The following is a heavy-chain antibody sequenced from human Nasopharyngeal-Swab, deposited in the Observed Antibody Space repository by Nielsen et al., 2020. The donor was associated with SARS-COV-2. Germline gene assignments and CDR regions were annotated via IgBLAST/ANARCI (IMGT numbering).Heavy chain of an antibody. D-gene: IGHD2-15*01. CDR2: IRRKAYGGTI. CDR3: ARRVVEAATPRDYFDS. CDR1: GFTFGDYC. V-gene: IGHV3-49*03. Sequence: GESLKISCTASGFTFGDYCMSWFRQAPGKGLEWVGFIRRKAYGGTIEYAASVKDRFTISRDDSKSIVYLQMNSLKTEDTAVYYCARRVVEAATPRDYFDSWGQGTLVTVSS. J-gene: IGHJ4*02.